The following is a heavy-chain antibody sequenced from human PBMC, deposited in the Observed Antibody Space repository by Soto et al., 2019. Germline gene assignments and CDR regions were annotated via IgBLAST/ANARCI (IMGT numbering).Heavy chain of an antibody. V-gene: IGHV3-13*04. CDR2: IGTADDT. J-gene: IGHJ4*02. D-gene: IGHD3-10*01. CDR3: ARLSSSGWDFDY. CDR1: GFTFSRYD. Sequence: EVQLVESGGGLVQPGGSLRLSCAASGFTFSRYDMHWVRQATGKPLEWGSGIGTADDTYYPGSVKGRFTISREDAKNSLYLQMNSLRAGDTAVYYCARLSSSGWDFDYWGQGTLVTVSS.